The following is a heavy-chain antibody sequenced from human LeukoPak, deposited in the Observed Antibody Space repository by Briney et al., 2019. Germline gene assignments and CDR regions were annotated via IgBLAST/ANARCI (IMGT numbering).Heavy chain of an antibody. Sequence: SETLSLTCTVSGYSISSGYLWGWIRQPPGKGLEWIGSIDGRGSSYYSPSLKSRVTLSVDTSKNQFSLRLSSVTAADTAVYYCARRTFGGVIAYWGQGTLVTVSS. CDR1: GYSISSGYL. V-gene: IGHV4-38-2*02. CDR2: IDGRGSS. CDR3: ARRTFGGVIAY. D-gene: IGHD3-16*02. J-gene: IGHJ4*02.